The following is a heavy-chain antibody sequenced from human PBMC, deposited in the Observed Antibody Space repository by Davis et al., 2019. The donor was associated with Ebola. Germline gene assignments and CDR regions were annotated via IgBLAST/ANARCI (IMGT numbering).Heavy chain of an antibody. CDR1: GGSLSGYY. CDR2: IYHSGSA. V-gene: IGHV4-59*01. J-gene: IGHJ4*02. D-gene: IGHD3-10*01. CDR3: ARDAVVSRGELDF. Sequence: SETLSLTCAVYGGSLSGYYWSWIRQPPGKGLEWIGYIYHSGSAYYNPSLKSRVTILLAMSKKQFSLNLRSVTAADTAVYYCARDAVVSRGELDFWGQGTLVTVSS.